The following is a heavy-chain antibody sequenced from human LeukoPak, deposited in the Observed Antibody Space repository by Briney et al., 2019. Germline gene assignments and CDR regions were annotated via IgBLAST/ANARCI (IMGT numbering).Heavy chain of an antibody. CDR2: ISYDGSNK. J-gene: IGHJ4*02. V-gene: IGHV3-30-3*01. Sequence: GGSLRLSCAASGFTFSSYAMHWVRQAPGKGLEWVAVISYDGSNKYYADPVKGRFTISRDNSKNTLYLQMNSLRAEDTAVYYCARENRWELHRYYFDYWGQGTLVTVSS. D-gene: IGHD2-15*01. CDR3: ARENRWELHRYYFDY. CDR1: GFTFSSYA.